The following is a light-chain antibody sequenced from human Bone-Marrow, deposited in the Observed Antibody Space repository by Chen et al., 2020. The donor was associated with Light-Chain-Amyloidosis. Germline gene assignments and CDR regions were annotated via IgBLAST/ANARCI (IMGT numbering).Light chain of an antibody. J-gene: IGLJ1*01. V-gene: IGLV2-14*01. CDR1: SSDVCGNNH. Sequence: QSALTQPASVSGSPGQSSNISCTGTSSDVCGNNHVSGYQQHPDKTPKLMIYEVTNRPTWVPDRFSRSKADNTASLTISGIQTEDDADYFCSSYTITNTLVIVSGTIVTVL. CDR2: EVT. CDR3: SSYTITNTLV.